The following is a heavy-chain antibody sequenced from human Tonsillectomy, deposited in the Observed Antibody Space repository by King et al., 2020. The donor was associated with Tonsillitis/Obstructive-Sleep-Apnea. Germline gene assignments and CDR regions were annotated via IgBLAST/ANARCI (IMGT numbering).Heavy chain of an antibody. CDR3: ARHLLKSPSVGFDY. V-gene: IGHV4-59*08. CDR2: IYYTGST. CDR1: GGSISSYY. Sequence: VQLQESGPGLVKPSETLSLTCTVSGGSISSYYWSWIRQPPGKGLEWIGYIYYTGSTNYNPSLKSRVTIALDMSQNQFSLKLTSVTAADTAVYYCARHLLKSPSVGFDYWGQGTLVTVSS. J-gene: IGHJ4*02.